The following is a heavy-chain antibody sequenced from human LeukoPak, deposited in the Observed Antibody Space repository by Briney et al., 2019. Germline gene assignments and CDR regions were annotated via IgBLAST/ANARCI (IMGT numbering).Heavy chain of an antibody. D-gene: IGHD6-13*01. Sequence: PGGSLRLSCAASGFTFSSYAMHWVRQAPGKGLEWVAVISYDGSNKYYADSVKGRFTISRDNSKNTLYLQMNSLRAEDTAVYYCATLPGSAAGNLDYWGQGTLVTVSS. V-gene: IGHV3-30-3*01. CDR1: GFTFSSYA. J-gene: IGHJ4*02. CDR2: ISYDGSNK. CDR3: ATLPGSAAGNLDY.